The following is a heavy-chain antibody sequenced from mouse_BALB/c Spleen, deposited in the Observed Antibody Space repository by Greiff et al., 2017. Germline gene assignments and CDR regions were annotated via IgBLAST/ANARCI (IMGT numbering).Heavy chain of an antibody. V-gene: IGHV3-2*02. J-gene: IGHJ3*01. D-gene: IGHD2-14*01. CDR1: GYSITSDYA. CDR2: ISYSGST. CDR3: ARRGYDGGNEFAY. Sequence: EVQLVESGPGLVKPSQSLSLTCTVTGYSITSDYAWNWIRQFPGNKLEWMGYISYSGSTSYNPSLKSRISITRDTSKNQFFLQLNSVTTEDTATYYCARRGYDGGNEFAYWGQGTLVTVSA.